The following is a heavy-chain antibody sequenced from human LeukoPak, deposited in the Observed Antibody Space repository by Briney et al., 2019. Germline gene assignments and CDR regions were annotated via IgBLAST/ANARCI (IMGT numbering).Heavy chain of an antibody. CDR1: GYTFTSYY. D-gene: IGHD3-10*01. CDR2: INPSGGST. V-gene: IGHV1-46*01. J-gene: IGHJ4*02. CDR3: ARDSRFPAEGGFGELSRGLPAYYFDY. Sequence: ASVTVSCKASGYTFTSYYVHWVRQAPGQGLEWMGIINPSGGSTTYAQKFQGRVTMTRDTSTSTVYMELRSLRSDDTAVYYCARDSRFPAEGGFGELSRGLPAYYFDYWGQGTLVTVSS.